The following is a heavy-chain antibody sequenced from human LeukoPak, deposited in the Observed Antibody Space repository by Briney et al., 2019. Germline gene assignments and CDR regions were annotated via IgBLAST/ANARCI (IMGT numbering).Heavy chain of an antibody. CDR3: ARDPRWLQFIFDY. CDR1: GYTFTSYD. V-gene: IGHV1-2*06. CDR2: INPNSGGT. D-gene: IGHD5-24*01. J-gene: IGHJ4*02. Sequence: EASVKVSCKASGYTFTSYDINWVRQATGQGLEWMGRINPNSGGTNYAQKFQGRVTMTRDTSISTAYMELSRLRSDDTAVYYCARDPRWLQFIFDYWGQGTLVTVSS.